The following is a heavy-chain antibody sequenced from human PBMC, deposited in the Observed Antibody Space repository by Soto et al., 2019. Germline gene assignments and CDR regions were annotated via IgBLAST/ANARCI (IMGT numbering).Heavy chain of an antibody. CDR2: ISYDGSNK. J-gene: IGHJ4*02. V-gene: IGHV3-30*18. CDR3: AKGAHLLRYFDWLLFTGFDY. CDR1: GFTFSSYG. D-gene: IGHD3-9*01. Sequence: GGSLRLSCAASGFTFSSYGMHWVRQAPGKGLEWVAVISYDGSNKYYADSVKGRFTISRDNSKNTLYLQMNSLRAEDTAVYYCAKGAHLLRYFDWLLFTGFDYWGQGTLVTVSS.